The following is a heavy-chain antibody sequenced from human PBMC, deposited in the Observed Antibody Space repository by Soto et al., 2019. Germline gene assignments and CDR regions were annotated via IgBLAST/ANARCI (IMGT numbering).Heavy chain of an antibody. V-gene: IGHV1-46*01. CDR2: INPSGGST. J-gene: IGHJ6*04. CDR1: GYTFTSYY. Sequence: QVRLVQSGAEVKKPGASVKVSCKASGYTFTSYYMHWVRHAPGQVLEWMGIINPSGGSTSYEQKFQCRVNMTMDTSTSTVYMELSSLRSEDTSVYYCSREVKIVVPAATTLDGMDVWGKGTTVTVSS. CDR3: SREVKIVVPAATTLDGMDV. D-gene: IGHD2-2*01.